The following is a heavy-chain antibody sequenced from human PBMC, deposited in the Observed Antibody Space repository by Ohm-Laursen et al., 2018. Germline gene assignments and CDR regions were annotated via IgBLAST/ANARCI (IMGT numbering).Heavy chain of an antibody. J-gene: IGHJ4*02. V-gene: IGHV3-7*01. CDR2: IKQDGSEK. D-gene: IGHD3-22*01. CDR3: ARIVYDSSTTFDY. Sequence: SLRLSCAASGFTFSSYWMSWVRQAPGKGLEWVANIKQDGSEKYYVDSVKGRFTISRDNAKNSLYLQMNSLRAEDTAVYYCARIVYDSSTTFDYWGQGTLVTVSS. CDR1: GFTFSSYW.